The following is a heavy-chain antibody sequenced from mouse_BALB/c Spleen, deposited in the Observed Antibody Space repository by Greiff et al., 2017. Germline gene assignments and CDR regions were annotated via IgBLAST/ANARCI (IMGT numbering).Heavy chain of an antibody. V-gene: IGHV6-6*02. Sequence: DVKLQESGGGLVQPGGSMKLSCVASGFTFSNYWMNWVRQSPEKGLEWVAEIRLKSNNYATHYAESVKGRFTISRDDSKSSVYLQMNNLRAEDTGIYYCTRSYYGSSYPHCAMDYWGQGTSVTVSS. CDR2: IRLKSNNYAT. CDR1: GFTFSNYW. J-gene: IGHJ4*01. D-gene: IGHD1-1*01. CDR3: TRSYYGSSYPHCAMDY.